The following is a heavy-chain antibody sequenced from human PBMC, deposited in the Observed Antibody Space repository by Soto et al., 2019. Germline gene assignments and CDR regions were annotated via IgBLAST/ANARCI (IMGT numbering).Heavy chain of an antibody. J-gene: IGHJ6*02. V-gene: IGHV3-48*03. Sequence: GGSLRLSCAASVFSLSRYMMNWVRHSPGQGLEWIAYISKTGSSIDYADSVKGRFTISRDNARNTLYLQMSDLRVGDTALYYFARDAPFPQGKWLNLHIWGQGTRYSVSS. CDR1: VFSLSRYM. CDR3: ARDAPFPQGKWLNLHI. D-gene: IGHD5-12*01. CDR2: ISKTGSSI.